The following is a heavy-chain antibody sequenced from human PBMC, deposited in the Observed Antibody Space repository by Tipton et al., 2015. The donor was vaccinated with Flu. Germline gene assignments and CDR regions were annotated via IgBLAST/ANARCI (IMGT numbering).Heavy chain of an antibody. CDR1: GFIFSTYA. CDR3: ARDGGRDGSGSYYLKVNSYYAMDV. D-gene: IGHD3-10*01. J-gene: IGHJ6*02. V-gene: IGHV3-30*04. Sequence: SLRLSCAASGFIFSTYAMNWVRQAPGKGLEWVAVVSHDGKHVYYTDSVKGRFTISRDNFKNTLYLQMNSLRAEDTAVYLCARDGGRDGSGSYYLKVNSYYAMDVWGQGTTVTVSS. CDR2: VSHDGKHV.